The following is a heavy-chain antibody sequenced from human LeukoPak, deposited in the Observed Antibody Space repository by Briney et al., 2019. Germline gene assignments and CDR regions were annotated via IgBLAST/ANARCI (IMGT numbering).Heavy chain of an antibody. CDR2: ISGSGGST. CDR3: AKYSNYYDSSPQDY. Sequence: GGSLRLSCAASGFTFSSYAMSWVRQAPGKGLEWVSAISGSGGSTYYADSVKGRFTISRDNSKNTLYLQMNSLRAEDTAVYYCAKYSNYYDSSPQDYWGQGTLVTVSS. J-gene: IGHJ4*02. CDR1: GFTFSSYA. V-gene: IGHV3-23*01. D-gene: IGHD3-22*01.